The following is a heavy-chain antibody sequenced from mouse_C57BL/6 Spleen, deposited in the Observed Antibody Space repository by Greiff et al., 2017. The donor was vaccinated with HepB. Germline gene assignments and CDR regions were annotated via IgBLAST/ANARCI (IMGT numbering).Heavy chain of an antibody. V-gene: IGHV1-50*01. CDR1: GYTFTSYW. D-gene: IGHD3-2*02. J-gene: IGHJ2*01. Sequence: VQLQQSGAELVKPGASVKLSCKASGYTFTSYWMQWVKQRPGQGLEWIGEIDPSDSYTNYNQKFKGKATLTVDTSSSTAYMQLSSLKSEDSAVEFCARPDSSGPDYWGQGTTLTVAS. CDR3: ARPDSSGPDY. CDR2: IDPSDSYT.